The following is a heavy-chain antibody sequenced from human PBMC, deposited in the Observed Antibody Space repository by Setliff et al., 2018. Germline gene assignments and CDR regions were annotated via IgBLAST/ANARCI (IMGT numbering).Heavy chain of an antibody. V-gene: IGHV4-4*08. D-gene: IGHD1-1*01. CDR2: IYTRGST. CDR1: GGSISSYY. J-gene: IGHJ3*02. Sequence: SETLSLTCTVSGGSISSYYWSWIRQPPGKGLEWIGYIYTRGSTNYNPSLQSRVTISVDTAKKQFSLKLNSVTAADTAIYYCARGGGRIRQLGATGVHTFDIWGQGTMVTVSS. CDR3: ARGGGRIRQLGATGVHTFDI.